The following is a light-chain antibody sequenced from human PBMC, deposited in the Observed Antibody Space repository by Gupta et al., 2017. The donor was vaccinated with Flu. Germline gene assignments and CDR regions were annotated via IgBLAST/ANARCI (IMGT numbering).Light chain of an antibody. Sequence: SYVLTHAPSVSWAPGQTATLTRGSDNIGSRSVHWYQQKPGKAPVVFGYETNDRPSGITDRFSGSNSGNTATLTIARLEAEEEADYYCTVGASSRDSVVFGTGTKLTVL. V-gene: IGLV3-21*02. J-gene: IGLJ1*01. CDR3: TVGASSRDSVV. CDR1: NIGSRS. CDR2: ETN.